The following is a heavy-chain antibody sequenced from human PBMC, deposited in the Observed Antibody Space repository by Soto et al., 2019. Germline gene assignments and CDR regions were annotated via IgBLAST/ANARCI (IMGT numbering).Heavy chain of an antibody. J-gene: IGHJ4*02. V-gene: IGHV1-3*01. D-gene: IGHD3-22*01. Sequence: QIQLVQSGAEVKKPGASVMVSCKASGYTFTNYAIHWVRQAPGQSLEWLGWVNAGNGNRKLSQKFQGRVTLTRDTSATTVYMELRSLRSEDTAVYYCARDDFDSSGFDYWGQGTLVTVSS. CDR3: ARDDFDSSGFDY. CDR1: GYTFTNYA. CDR2: VNAGNGNR.